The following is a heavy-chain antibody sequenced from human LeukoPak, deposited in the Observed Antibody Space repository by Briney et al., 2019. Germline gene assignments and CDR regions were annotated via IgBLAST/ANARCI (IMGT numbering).Heavy chain of an antibody. CDR2: ISSSGSTI. CDR3: ARLEYYYVSGNYYKLFDY. D-gene: IGHD3-10*01. J-gene: IGHJ4*02. Sequence: QPGGSLRLSCAASGFTFSSYNMNWVRQAPGKGLEWVSDISSSGSTIYFADSVKGRFTISRDNAENSLYLQMNSLRDEDTAVYYCARLEYYYVSGNYYKLFDYWGQGTLVTVCS. V-gene: IGHV3-48*02. CDR1: GFTFSSYN.